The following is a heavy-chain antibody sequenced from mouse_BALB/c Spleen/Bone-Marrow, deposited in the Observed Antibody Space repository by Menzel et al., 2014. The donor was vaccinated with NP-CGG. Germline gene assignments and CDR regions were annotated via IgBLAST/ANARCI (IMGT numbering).Heavy chain of an antibody. CDR2: INPSTGYT. D-gene: IGHD1-3*01. J-gene: IGHJ4*01. CDR1: GYTFTNYW. CDR3: TRDNYEAMDY. V-gene: IGHV1-7*01. Sequence: VQLVESGADLAKPGASMKMSCKAPGYTFTNYWMHWVKQRPGQGLEWIGNINPSTGYTEYNQKFRDKATLTADKSSSTAYMQLSSLTSEDSAVYYCTRDNYEAMDYWGQGTSVTVSS.